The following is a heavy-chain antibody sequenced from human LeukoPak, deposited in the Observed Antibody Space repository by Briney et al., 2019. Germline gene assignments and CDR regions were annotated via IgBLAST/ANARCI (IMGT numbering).Heavy chain of an antibody. CDR3: ARARWTSTGTTYYLDY. CDR2: INAGNGKT. CDR1: GYIFSDYA. D-gene: IGHD4-17*01. V-gene: IGHV1-3*01. Sequence: ASVKDSCMASGYIFSDYAIQWVPQAPGQGLEWMGWINAGNGKTKYSQKFQDRVTITRDTSASTAYLELSGLRFEDTAVYFCARARWTSTGTTYYLDYWGQGTLVTVSS. J-gene: IGHJ4*02.